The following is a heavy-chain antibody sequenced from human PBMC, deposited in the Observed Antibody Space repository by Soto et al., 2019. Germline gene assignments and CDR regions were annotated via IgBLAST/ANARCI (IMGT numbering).Heavy chain of an antibody. CDR3: ARSYDFWSGYQGGWKFDP. CDR2: INPSGGST. Sequence: GGSVKVSCKGSGYTFTNYYLHLVRQGPGQGLEWMGIINPSGGSTSYAQKFQGRVTMTRNTSISTAYMELSSLRSEDTAVYYCARSYDFWSGYQGGWKFDPWGQGTLVTVSS. CDR1: GYTFTNYY. D-gene: IGHD3-3*01. J-gene: IGHJ5*02. V-gene: IGHV1-46*01.